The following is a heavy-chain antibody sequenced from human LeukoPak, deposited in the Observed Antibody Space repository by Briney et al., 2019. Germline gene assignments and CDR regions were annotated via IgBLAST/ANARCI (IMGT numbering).Heavy chain of an antibody. CDR2: IWYDGSNK. J-gene: IGHJ4*02. V-gene: IGHV3-33*08. CDR3: ARDRSGTFDY. Sequence: GGSLRLSCSTSGFTFSNYAMHWVRQAPGKGLEWVALIWYDGSNKYYADSVKGRFTISRDNSRNTLYLQMNSLRAEDTAVYYCARDRSGTFDYWGQGTLVTVSS. D-gene: IGHD2-15*01. CDR1: GFTFSNYA.